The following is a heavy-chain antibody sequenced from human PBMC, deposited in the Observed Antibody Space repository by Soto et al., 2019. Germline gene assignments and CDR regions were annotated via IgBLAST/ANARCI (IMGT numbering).Heavy chain of an antibody. V-gene: IGHV1-69*13. J-gene: IGHJ4*02. Sequence: SVKVSCKASGGTFSSYAISWVRQAPGQGLEWMGGIIPIFGTANYAKKVQGRVTITADESTSTAYMELSSLRSEDTAVYYCARDSRCLDWLFLDYWGQGTMVTVSS. D-gene: IGHD3-3*01. CDR1: GGTFSSYA. CDR2: IIPIFGTA. CDR3: ARDSRCLDWLFLDY.